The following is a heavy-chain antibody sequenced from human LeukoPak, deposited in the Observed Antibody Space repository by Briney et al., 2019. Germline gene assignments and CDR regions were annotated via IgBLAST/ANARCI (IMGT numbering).Heavy chain of an antibody. CDR2: IYSSGST. J-gene: IGHJ4*02. CDR3: ARPRYCSRVNCPPPFDH. V-gene: IGHV4-39*01. D-gene: IGHD2-15*01. Sequence: SETLSLTCAVSGGSISSNNYYWGWIRQPPGKGLEWIGTIYSSGSTYYNPSLKSRITISVDASKNQFSLKLSSLTATDTAVYYCARPRYCSRVNCPPPFDHWGQGNLVIVSS. CDR1: GGSISSNNYY.